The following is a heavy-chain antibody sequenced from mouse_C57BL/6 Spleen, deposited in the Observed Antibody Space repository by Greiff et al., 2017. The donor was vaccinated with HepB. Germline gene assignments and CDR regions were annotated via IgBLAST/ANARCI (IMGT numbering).Heavy chain of an antibody. J-gene: IGHJ2*01. CDR3: SRSNDYDGGSFDY. V-gene: IGHV1-55*01. CDR1: GYTFTSYW. Sequence: QVQLQQPGAELVKPGASVKMSCKASGYTFTSYWITWVKQRPGQGLEWIGDIYPGSGSTNYNEKFKSKATLTVDTSSSTAYMQLSSLTSEDSAVYYCSRSNDYDGGSFDYWGQGTTLTVSS. D-gene: IGHD2-4*01. CDR2: IYPGSGST.